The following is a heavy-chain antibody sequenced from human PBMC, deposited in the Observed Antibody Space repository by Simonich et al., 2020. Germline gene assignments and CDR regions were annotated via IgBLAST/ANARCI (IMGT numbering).Heavy chain of an antibody. CDR1: GGSISSSSYY. CDR3: ARHAGFAFDI. D-gene: IGHD6-13*01. V-gene: IGHV4-39*01. CDR2: IYCSGCI. J-gene: IGHJ3*02. Sequence: QLQLQESGPGLVKPSETLSLTCTVSGGSISSSSYYWGWIRQPPGKGLEWIGSIYCSGCIDYNQSLKSRVTISVDTSKNQFSLKLSSVTAADTAVYYCARHAGFAFDIWGQGTMVTVSS.